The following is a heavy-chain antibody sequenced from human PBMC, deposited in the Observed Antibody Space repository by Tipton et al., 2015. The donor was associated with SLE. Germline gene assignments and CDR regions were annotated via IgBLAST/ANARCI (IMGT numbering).Heavy chain of an antibody. CDR3: ARDLRGSGWPPKRFDY. CDR1: GFTLSNYA. J-gene: IGHJ4*02. CDR2: VSIGGGNT. V-gene: IGHV3-23*01. Sequence: GSLRLSCAGSGFTLSNYAMNWVRQAPGKGLEWVSAVSIGGGNTYFADSVKGRFTISRDNSRNTLYLQMNSLRAEDTALYYCARDLRGSGWPPKRFDYWGQGTLVTVSS. D-gene: IGHD6-19*01.